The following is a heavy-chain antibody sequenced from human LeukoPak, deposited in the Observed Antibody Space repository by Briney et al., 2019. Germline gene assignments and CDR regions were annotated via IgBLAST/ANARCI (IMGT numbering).Heavy chain of an antibody. CDR1: GGSISSSSYY. Sequence: SETLSLTCTVSGGSISSSSYYWGWIRQPPGKGLEWLGSIYYSGSTYYNPSLKSRVTISVDTSKNLFSLKLTSVTAADTAVYYCVREAYGEDGGWFDPWGQGTLVTVSS. J-gene: IGHJ5*02. D-gene: IGHD4/OR15-4a*01. CDR3: VREAYGEDGGWFDP. CDR2: IYYSGST. V-gene: IGHV4-39*02.